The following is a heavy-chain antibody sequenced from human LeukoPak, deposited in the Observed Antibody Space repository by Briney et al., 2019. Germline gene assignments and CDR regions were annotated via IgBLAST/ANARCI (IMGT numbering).Heavy chain of an antibody. V-gene: IGHV3-30*04. J-gene: IGHJ4*02. CDR3: AREDSSGWYLGY. Sequence: GGSLRLSCAASGFTFSSYAMHWVRQAPGKGLEWVAVISYDGSNKYYADSVKGRFTISRDNSKNTLYLQMNSLRAEDTAVYYCAREDSSGWYLGYWGQGTLVTVSS. CDR1: GFTFSSYA. D-gene: IGHD6-19*01. CDR2: ISYDGSNK.